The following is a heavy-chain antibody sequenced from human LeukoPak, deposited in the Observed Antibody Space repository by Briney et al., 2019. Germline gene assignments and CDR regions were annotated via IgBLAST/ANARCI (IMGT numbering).Heavy chain of an antibody. CDR1: GGSISSGNYY. Sequence: PSETLSLTCTVSGGSISSGNYYWGWIRQPPGKGLEWIGEINHSGSTNYNPSLKSRVTISVDTSKNRFSLKLSSVTAADTAVYYCARDGSRKYYYDSSGYYSGAFDIWGQGTMVTVSS. V-gene: IGHV4-39*07. CDR2: INHSGST. CDR3: ARDGSRKYYYDSSGYYSGAFDI. D-gene: IGHD3-22*01. J-gene: IGHJ3*02.